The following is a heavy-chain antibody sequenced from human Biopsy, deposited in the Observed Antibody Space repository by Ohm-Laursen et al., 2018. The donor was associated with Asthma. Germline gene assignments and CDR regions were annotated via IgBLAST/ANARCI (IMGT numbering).Heavy chain of an antibody. D-gene: IGHD2-15*01. V-gene: IGHV1-18*04. CDR3: VRDKVVVVPGSKGPTDWFDP. J-gene: IGHJ5*02. CDR2: ISGYNGDT. Sequence: SVKVSCKASGYTFSNYAISWVRQAPGQGLEWMGWISGYNGDTKFAQNVKGRLSLTTDTSTSTAYMELRSLTSDDTAIYYCVRDKVVVVPGSKGPTDWFDPWGQGTLVTVSS. CDR1: GYTFSNYA.